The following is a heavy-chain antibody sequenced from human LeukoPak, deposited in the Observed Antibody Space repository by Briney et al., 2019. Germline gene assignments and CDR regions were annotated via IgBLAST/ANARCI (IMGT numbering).Heavy chain of an antibody. D-gene: IGHD2-15*01. V-gene: IGHV4-59*08. J-gene: IGHJ4*02. CDR2: MYYSGTT. CDR1: GGSMSPYY. CDR3: ARQGVVGTNFDY. Sequence: TSETLSLTCTVSGGSMSPYYWSWLRQPTGKGLEWIGHMYYSGTTNKNPSLKSRVTISVDTSKSQFSLKLSSVTAADTALYYCARQGVVGTNFDYWGQGTLVTVSS.